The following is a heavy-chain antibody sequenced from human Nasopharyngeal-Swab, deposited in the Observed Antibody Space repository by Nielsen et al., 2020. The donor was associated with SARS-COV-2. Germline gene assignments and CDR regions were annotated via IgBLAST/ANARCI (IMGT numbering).Heavy chain of an antibody. V-gene: IGHV3-23*01. CDR3: AKDGCPRSGECQFEN. D-gene: IGHD2-15*01. CDR2: IINNAGST. CDR1: GFTFSNYA. J-gene: IGHJ4*02. Sequence: GESLKISCAASGFTFSNYAVSWVRQAPGKGLEWVSTIINNAGSTYYADAVNGRFTISRDNSKNTLYLQMDGLRVEDPAVYYCAKDGCPRSGECQFENWGQGTLATVSS.